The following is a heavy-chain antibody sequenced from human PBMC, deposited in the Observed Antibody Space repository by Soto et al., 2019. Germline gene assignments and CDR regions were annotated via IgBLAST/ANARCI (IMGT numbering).Heavy chain of an antibody. CDR2: MYNTGST. Sequence: ETLSLTCTVSGGSMIRYYWSWIRQPPGKGLEWIGYMYNTGSTVYNPPFKSRVTISVDASKNQFSLKLNSVTAADTAVYYCARAPGWDYDSSGYQEEGFDYWGQGTLVTVSS. CDR1: GGSMIRYY. J-gene: IGHJ4*02. D-gene: IGHD3-22*01. V-gene: IGHV4-59*01. CDR3: ARAPGWDYDSSGYQEEGFDY.